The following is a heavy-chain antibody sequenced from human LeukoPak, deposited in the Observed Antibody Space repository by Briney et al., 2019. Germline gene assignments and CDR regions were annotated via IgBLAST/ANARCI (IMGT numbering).Heavy chain of an antibody. Sequence: SQTLSLTCTVSGGSISSGGYFWSWVRQHPGKSLEWIGYISRSGSTYYNPSLKSRVTISLDTSKDRFSLRLSSVTAADTAVYYCARDLWFGEYNWFDPWGQGTLVTVSS. CDR1: GGSISSGGYF. J-gene: IGHJ5*02. D-gene: IGHD3-10*01. CDR3: ARDLWFGEYNWFDP. V-gene: IGHV4-31*03. CDR2: ISRSGST.